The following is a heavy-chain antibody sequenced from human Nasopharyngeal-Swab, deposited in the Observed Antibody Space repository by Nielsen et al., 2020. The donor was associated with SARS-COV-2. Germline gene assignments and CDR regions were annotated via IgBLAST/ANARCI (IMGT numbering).Heavy chain of an antibody. V-gene: IGHV1-8*01. CDR1: GYTFTSYD. CDR2: MNPNSVNT. D-gene: IGHD1-26*01. J-gene: IGHJ4*02. Sequence: ASVKVSCKASGYTFTSYDINWVRQATGQGLEWMGWMNPNSVNTGYAQKFQGRVTMTRNTSISTAYMELSSLRSEDTAVHYCARGRRGIVGATVYYFDYWGQGTLVTVSS. CDR3: ARGRRGIVGATVYYFDY.